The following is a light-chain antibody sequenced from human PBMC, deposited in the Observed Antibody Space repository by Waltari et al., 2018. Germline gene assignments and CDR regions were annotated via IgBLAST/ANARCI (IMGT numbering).Light chain of an antibody. CDR2: KDS. CDR1: TLPKQH. V-gene: IGLV3-25*03. Sequence: SHELTQPPSVSVSPGQTARITCSGDTLPKQHPYWYQQKPGQAPVLVIFKDSERPSGRPERFSDSSACTTVTLGISGVQAEDEDCYDCQSADSSYSVRVVFGGGTKLTVL. J-gene: IGLJ2*01. CDR3: QSADSSYSVRVV.